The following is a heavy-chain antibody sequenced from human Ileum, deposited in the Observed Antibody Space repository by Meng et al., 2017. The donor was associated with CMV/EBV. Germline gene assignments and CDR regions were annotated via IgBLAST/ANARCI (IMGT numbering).Heavy chain of an antibody. V-gene: IGHV4-4*07. Sequence: VPLQGPGPGLAKPSETLSLPCAVSGGSISTYYWTWVRQPAGKGLEWIGRINAGGSTNDNPSLKSRVTMSVDTSKNQFSLKVTSVTAADTAVYYCAREENTVNQFEYWGQGTLVTVSS. J-gene: IGHJ4*02. CDR1: GGSISTYY. CDR2: INAGGST. CDR3: AREENTVNQFEY. D-gene: IGHD4-17*01.